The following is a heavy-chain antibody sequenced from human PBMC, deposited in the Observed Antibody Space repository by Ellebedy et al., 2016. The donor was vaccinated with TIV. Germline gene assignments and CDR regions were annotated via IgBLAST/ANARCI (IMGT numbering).Heavy chain of an antibody. CDR1: GGTFSSYA. D-gene: IGHD5-18*01. Sequence: AASVKVSCKASGGTFSSYAISWVRQAPRQGLEWMGGIIPIFGTANYAQKFQGRVTITADESTSTAYMELSSLRSEDTAVYYCAKGPNVDPAMLGNWFDPWGQGTLVTVSS. CDR3: AKGPNVDPAMLGNWFDP. V-gene: IGHV1-69*13. CDR2: IIPIFGTA. J-gene: IGHJ5*02.